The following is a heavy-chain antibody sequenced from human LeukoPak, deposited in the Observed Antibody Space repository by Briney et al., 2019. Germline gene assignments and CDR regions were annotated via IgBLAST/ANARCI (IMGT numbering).Heavy chain of an antibody. CDR3: AKEGFYCSGGSCYSFYYYYMDV. D-gene: IGHD2-15*01. CDR1: GFTFSSYG. CDR2: ISGSGGST. V-gene: IGHV3-23*01. J-gene: IGHJ6*03. Sequence: GGTLRLSCAASGFTFSSYGMSWVRQAPGKGLEWVSAISGSGGSTYYADSVKGRLTISRDNSKNTLYLQMNSLRAEDTAVYYCAKEGFYCSGGSCYSFYYYYMDVWGKGTTVTVSS.